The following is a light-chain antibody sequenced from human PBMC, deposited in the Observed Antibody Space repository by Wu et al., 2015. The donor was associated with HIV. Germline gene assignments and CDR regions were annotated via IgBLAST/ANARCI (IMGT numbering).Light chain of an antibody. J-gene: IGKJ1*01. CDR1: QDISKY. CDR3: QKYDSDPWT. CDR2: GAS. V-gene: IGKV1-27*01. Sequence: DIQLTQSPSSLSASEGDRVTITCRASQDISKYLVWYQQKPGKVPKLLIYGASTLQSGVSSRFSGSGSGTDFTLTISSLQPEDVATYYCQKYDSDPWTFGQGTKVEMK.